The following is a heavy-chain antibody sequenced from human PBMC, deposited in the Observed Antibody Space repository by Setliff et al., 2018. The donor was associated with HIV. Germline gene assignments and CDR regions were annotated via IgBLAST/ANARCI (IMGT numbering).Heavy chain of an antibody. CDR2: ISANGNRA. J-gene: IGHJ4*02. Sequence: GESLRLPCAASGFNFSSYAMSWVRQAPGKGLEWVSGISANGNRAYYADSVRGRFTISRDNSKNSLYLQMTSLRAEKTAVYYGAKFSQLLLGYFDYWGQGTLVTVSS. CDR1: GFNFSSYA. D-gene: IGHD2-15*01. V-gene: IGHV3-23*01. CDR3: AKFSQLLLGYFDY.